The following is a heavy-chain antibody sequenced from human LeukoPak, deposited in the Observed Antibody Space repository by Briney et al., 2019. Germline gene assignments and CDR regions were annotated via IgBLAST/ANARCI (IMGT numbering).Heavy chain of an antibody. J-gene: IGHJ6*03. CDR3: AADYGDYLNLNYYYMDV. Sequence: ASVKVSCNGSVATCSICATSWVRQAPGQGLEWMGGIIPILGTANYAQKFQGRVTITADESTSTAYMELSSLRSEDTAVYYCAADYGDYLNLNYYYMDVWGKGTTVTVSS. CDR2: IIPILGTA. CDR1: VATCSICA. V-gene: IGHV1-69*01. D-gene: IGHD4-17*01.